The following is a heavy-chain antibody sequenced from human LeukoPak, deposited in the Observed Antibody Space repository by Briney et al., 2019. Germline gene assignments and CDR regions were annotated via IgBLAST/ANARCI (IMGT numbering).Heavy chain of an antibody. D-gene: IGHD3-22*01. V-gene: IGHV1-69*04. Sequence: ASVKVSCKASGGTFSSYAISWVRQAPGQGLEWMGRIIPILGIANYAQKFQGRVTITADKSTSTAYMELSSLRSEDTAVYHCAGEDSSGISLYWGQGTLVTVSS. CDR2: IIPILGIA. J-gene: IGHJ4*02. CDR3: AGEDSSGISLY. CDR1: GGTFSSYA.